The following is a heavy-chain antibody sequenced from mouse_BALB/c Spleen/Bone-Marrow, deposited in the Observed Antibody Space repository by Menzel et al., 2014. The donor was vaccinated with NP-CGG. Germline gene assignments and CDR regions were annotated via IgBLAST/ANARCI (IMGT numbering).Heavy chain of an antibody. CDR2: IDPFNGGT. Sequence: EVKLMESGPELMKPGASVKISCKASGYSFTSYYMHWVKQSHGKSLEWIGYIDPFNGGTSYNQKFKGKATLTVDKPSSTAYMHLSSLTSEDSAVYYCAGSIMISAWFAYWGQGTLVTVSA. D-gene: IGHD2-4*01. V-gene: IGHV1S135*01. CDR3: AGSIMISAWFAY. J-gene: IGHJ3*01. CDR1: GYSFTSYY.